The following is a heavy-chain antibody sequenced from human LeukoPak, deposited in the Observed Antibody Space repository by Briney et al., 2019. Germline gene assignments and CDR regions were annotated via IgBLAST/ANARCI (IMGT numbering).Heavy chain of an antibody. CDR2: IVPIFGTA. CDR1: GGTFSSYA. Sequence: SVKVSCKASGGTFSSYAISWVRQAPGQGLEWMGRIVPIFGTANYAQKFQGRVTITTDESTSTAYVELSSLRSEDTAVYYCARGLSGYSYGYMGYYYYMDVWGKGTTVTVSS. D-gene: IGHD5-18*01. J-gene: IGHJ6*03. V-gene: IGHV1-69*05. CDR3: ARGLSGYSYGYMGYYYYMDV.